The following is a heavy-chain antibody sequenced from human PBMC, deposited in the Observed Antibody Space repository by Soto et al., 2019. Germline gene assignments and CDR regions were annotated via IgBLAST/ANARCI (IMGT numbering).Heavy chain of an antibody. J-gene: IGHJ6*02. Sequence: GESLKISCKGSGYSFTSYWIGWVRQMPGKGLEWMGIIYPGDPDTRYSPSFQGQVTISADKSISTAYLQWSSLKASDTAMYYCARLMVRAVPHPDYYYGMDVWGQGTTVTVSS. D-gene: IGHD3-10*01. V-gene: IGHV5-51*01. CDR2: IYPGDPDT. CDR1: GYSFTSYW. CDR3: ARLMVRAVPHPDYYYGMDV.